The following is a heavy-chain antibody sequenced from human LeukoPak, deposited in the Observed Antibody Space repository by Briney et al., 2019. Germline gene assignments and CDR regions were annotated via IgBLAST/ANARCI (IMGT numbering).Heavy chain of an antibody. Sequence: PSETLSLTCTVSGGSISSYYWSWIRQPPGKGLEWIGYIYYSGSTNYNPSLKSRVTISVDTSKNQFSLKLSSVTAADTAVYYCATDVVATIRGFDPWGQGTLVTVSS. J-gene: IGHJ5*02. CDR3: ATDVVATIRGFDP. D-gene: IGHD5-12*01. V-gene: IGHV4-59*08. CDR2: IYYSGST. CDR1: GGSISSYY.